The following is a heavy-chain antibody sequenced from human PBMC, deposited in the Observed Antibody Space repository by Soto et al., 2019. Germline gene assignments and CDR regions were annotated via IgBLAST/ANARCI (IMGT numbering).Heavy chain of an antibody. CDR2: ISYDGTND. V-gene: IGHV3-30*18. CDR1: GFTFTNFG. Sequence: GGSLRLSCSVSGFTFTNFGMHWVRQAPGKGLEWVAIISYDGTNDFYADSVKGRFTISRDNSNNTLYLLMNSLRPEDTGIYFCANRVYDYLPPFDFWGQGTLVTVSS. J-gene: IGHJ4*02. D-gene: IGHD3-16*01. CDR3: ANRVYDYLPPFDF.